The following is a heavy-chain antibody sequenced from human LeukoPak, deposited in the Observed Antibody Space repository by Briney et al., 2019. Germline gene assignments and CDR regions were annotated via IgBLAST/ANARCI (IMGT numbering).Heavy chain of an antibody. CDR1: GGSISSGGYY. CDR3: AREVGSGLLWFGIDY. V-gene: IGHV4-31*03. Sequence: SETLSLTCTVSGGSISSGGYYWSWIRQHPGKGLEWIGYIYYSGSTYYNPSLKSRVTISVDTSKNQFSLKLSSVTAADTAVYYCAREVGSGLLWFGIDYWGQGTLVTVSS. CDR2: IYYSGST. D-gene: IGHD3-10*01. J-gene: IGHJ4*02.